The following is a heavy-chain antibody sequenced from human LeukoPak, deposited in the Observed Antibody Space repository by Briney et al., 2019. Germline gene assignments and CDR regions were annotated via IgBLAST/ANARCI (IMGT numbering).Heavy chain of an antibody. CDR3: ARDLYSSGWYGQYFAY. J-gene: IGHJ4*02. V-gene: IGHV3-7*01. CDR1: GFTFSSYW. Sequence: PGGSLRLSCAASGFTFSSYWMSWVRQAPGKGLEWVANIKQDGSEKYYVDSVKGRFTISRDNAKNSLYLRMNSLRAEDTAVYYCARDLYSSGWYGQYFAYWGQGTLVTVSS. D-gene: IGHD6-19*01. CDR2: IKQDGSEK.